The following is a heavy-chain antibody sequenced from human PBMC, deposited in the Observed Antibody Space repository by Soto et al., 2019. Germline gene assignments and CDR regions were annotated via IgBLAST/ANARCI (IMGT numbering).Heavy chain of an antibody. D-gene: IGHD3-10*01. CDR2: ISYDGSNK. V-gene: IGHV3-30-3*01. CDR1: GFTFSSFA. J-gene: IGHJ4*02. CDR3: ARDIEDYYGSGSYPSGIDY. Sequence: VQLVESGGGVVQPGRSLRLSCAASGFTFSSFAFHWVRQAPGKGLEWVAVISYDGSNKYYADSVKGRFTISRDNSKKTLYLQMNSLRAEDTAVYYCARDIEDYYGSGSYPSGIDYWGQGTLVTVSS.